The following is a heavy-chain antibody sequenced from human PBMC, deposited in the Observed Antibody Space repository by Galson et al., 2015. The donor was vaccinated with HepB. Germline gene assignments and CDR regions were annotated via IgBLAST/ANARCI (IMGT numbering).Heavy chain of an antibody. CDR1: GFTFSSYA. CDR2: ISYDGSNK. V-gene: IGHV3-30*04. Sequence: SLRLSCAASGFTFSSYAMHWVRQAPGKGLEWVAVISYDGSNKYYADSVKGRFTISRDNSKNTLYLQMNSLRAEDTAVYYCARLGYGEESDYWGQGTLVTVSS. J-gene: IGHJ4*02. CDR3: ARLGYGEESDY. D-gene: IGHD4-17*01.